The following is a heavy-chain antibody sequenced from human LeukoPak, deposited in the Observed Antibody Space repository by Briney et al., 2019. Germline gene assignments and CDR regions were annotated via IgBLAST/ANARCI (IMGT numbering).Heavy chain of an antibody. CDR2: IYYSGST. V-gene: IGHV4-59*08. D-gene: IGHD6-13*01. CDR3: ARSSSFTRDFDY. CDR1: GGSISSYY. Sequence: SETLSLTCTVSGGSISSYYWSWIRQPPGKGLEWIGYIYYSGSTNYNPSLKSRVTISVDTSKNQFSLKLSSVTAADTAVYYCARSSSFTRDFDYWGQGTLVTVSS. J-gene: IGHJ4*02.